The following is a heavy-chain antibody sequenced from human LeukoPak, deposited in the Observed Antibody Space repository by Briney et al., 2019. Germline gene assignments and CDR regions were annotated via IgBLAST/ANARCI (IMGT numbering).Heavy chain of an antibody. Sequence: GGSLRLSCAASGFTFRSYSMNWVRQAPGKGLVWVSRINSDGSSTSYADSVKGRFTISRDNAKNTLYLQMNSLRAEDTAVYYCARDADSSGYYLFDYWGQGTLVTVSS. CDR2: INSDGSST. CDR3: ARDADSSGYYLFDY. D-gene: IGHD3-22*01. J-gene: IGHJ4*02. V-gene: IGHV3-74*01. CDR1: GFTFRSYS.